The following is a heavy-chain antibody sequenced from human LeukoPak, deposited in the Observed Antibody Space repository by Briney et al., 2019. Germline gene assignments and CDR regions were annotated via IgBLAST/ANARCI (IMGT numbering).Heavy chain of an antibody. CDR3: ARGGLRAGTGGLDP. CDR1: GYTFIDYD. D-gene: IGHD1-1*01. CDR2: MNSKSGDT. J-gene: IGHJ5*02. Sequence: ASVKVSCKASGYTFIDYDINWVRQATGQGLEWMGWMNSKSGDTGYAQKFQGRVTMTRETSISTAYMELSSLRPEDTAVYYCARGGLRAGTGGLDPWGQGTLVIVSS. V-gene: IGHV1-8*01.